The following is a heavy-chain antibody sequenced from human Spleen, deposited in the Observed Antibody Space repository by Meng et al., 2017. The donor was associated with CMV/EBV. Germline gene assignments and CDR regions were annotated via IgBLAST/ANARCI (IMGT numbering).Heavy chain of an antibody. CDR2: IYHSGST. CDR1: GYSISSGYY. CDR3: ARGHCSNNSCYEYFQH. J-gene: IGHJ1*01. Sequence: SETLSLTCTVSGYSISSGYYWGWIRQPPGKGLEWIGSIYHSGSTYYNPSLKSRVTISVDTSKNQFSLKLNSVTAADTAVYYCARGHCSNNSCYEYFQHWGQGTLVTVSS. D-gene: IGHD2-2*01. V-gene: IGHV4-38-2*02.